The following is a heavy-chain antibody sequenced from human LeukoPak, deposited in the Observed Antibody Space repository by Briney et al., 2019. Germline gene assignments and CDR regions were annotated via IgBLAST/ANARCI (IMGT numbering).Heavy chain of an antibody. V-gene: IGHV4-34*01. CDR1: GFTFSSYS. CDR3: ARGKPEYGPGSYYKPKIFNY. CDR2: INHSGST. Sequence: GSLRLSCAASGFTFSSYSMNWVRQPPGKGLEWIGEINHSGSTNYNPSLKSRVTISVDTSKNQFSLKLSSVTAADTAVYYCARGKPEYGPGSYYKPKIFNYWGQGTMVTVSS. D-gene: IGHD3-10*01. J-gene: IGHJ4*02.